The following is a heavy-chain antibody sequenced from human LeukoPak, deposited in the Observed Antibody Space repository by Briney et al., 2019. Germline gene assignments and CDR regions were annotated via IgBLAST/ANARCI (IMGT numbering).Heavy chain of an antibody. J-gene: IGHJ4*02. D-gene: IGHD2-2*01. V-gene: IGHV1-2*02. CDR3: ARDLSTSCPDY. CDR2: INPNSGGT. Sequence: ASVKVSCKATGYTFTGYYMHWVRQAPGQGLEWMGWINPNSGGTNYAQKFQGRVTMTRDTSISTAYMELSGLRSDDTAVYYCARDLSTSCPDYWGQGTLVTVSS. CDR1: GYTFTGYY.